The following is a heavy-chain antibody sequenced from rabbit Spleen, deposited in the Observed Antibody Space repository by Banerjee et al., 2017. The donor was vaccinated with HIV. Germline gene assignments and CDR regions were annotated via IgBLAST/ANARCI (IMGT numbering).Heavy chain of an antibody. CDR2: IYTGSSGVT. V-gene: IGHV1S40*01. D-gene: IGHD7-1*01. CDR1: GFSFSSSYY. Sequence: QSLEESGGGLVQPEGSLTLTCTASGFSFSSSYYMCWVRQAPGKGLEWIACIYTGSSGVTYYANWAKGRFTCSKASSTTVTLQMTTLTAVDTATYFCARDTGTSFSSYGMDLWGPGTLVTVS. J-gene: IGHJ6*01. CDR3: ARDTGTSFSSYGMDL.